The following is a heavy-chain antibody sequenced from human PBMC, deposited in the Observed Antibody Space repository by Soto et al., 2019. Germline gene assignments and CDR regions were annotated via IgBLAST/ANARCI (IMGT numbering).Heavy chain of an antibody. CDR2: IYPGDSDT. CDR3: AILRSFGTRDTAMAVGY. V-gene: IGHV5-51*01. CDR1: GYSFTSYW. Sequence: GESLKISCKGSGYSFTSYWIGWVRQMPGKGLEWMGIIYPGDSDTRYSPSFQGQVTISADKSISTAYLQWSSLKASDTAMYYCAILRSFGTRDTAMAVGYRGQGTLVTVSS. D-gene: IGHD5-18*01. J-gene: IGHJ4*02.